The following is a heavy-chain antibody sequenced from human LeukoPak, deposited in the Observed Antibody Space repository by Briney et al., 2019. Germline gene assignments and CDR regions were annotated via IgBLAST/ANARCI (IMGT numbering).Heavy chain of an antibody. J-gene: IGHJ4*02. D-gene: IGHD5-18*01. CDR3: ARRITAMIAGLDS. CDR1: GYTFTSYD. V-gene: IGHV1-8*01. CDR2: MNPNSGNT. Sequence: GASVKVSCKASGYTFTSYDINWVRQASAQGLEWMGWMNPNSGNTAYAQRFQGRVTMTRNTSISTAYMGLSSLRSEDTAVYYCARRITAMIAGLDSWGQGTLVTVSS.